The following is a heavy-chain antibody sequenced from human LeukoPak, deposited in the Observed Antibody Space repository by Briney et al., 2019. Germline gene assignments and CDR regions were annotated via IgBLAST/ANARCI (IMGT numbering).Heavy chain of an antibody. J-gene: IGHJ4*02. V-gene: IGHV4-61*09. CDR3: ARCTSTSCYNFDY. Sequence: SQTLSLTCTVSGGSINSGSYYWNWIRQSAGKGLEWIGHIYTTGSTNCSPSLRSRVTISLDTSKNQFSLKLNSVTAADTAVYYCARCTSTSCYNFDYWGQGTLVTVSS. CDR2: IYTTGST. D-gene: IGHD2-2*02. CDR1: GGSINSGSYY.